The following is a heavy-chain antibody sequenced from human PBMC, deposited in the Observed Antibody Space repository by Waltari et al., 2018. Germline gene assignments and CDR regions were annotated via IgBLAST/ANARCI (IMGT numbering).Heavy chain of an antibody. J-gene: IGHJ4*02. CDR1: GFTFSSSE. CDR3: ARDPDSSGFDY. D-gene: IGHD6-19*01. Sequence: EVQLVESGGGLVQPGGSLRLSCAASGFTFSSSEMNWVRQAPGKGLEWVSYISSSGSTIYYADSVKGRFTISRDNAKNSLYLQMNSLRAEDTAVYYCARDPDSSGFDYWGQGTLVTVSS. V-gene: IGHV3-48*03. CDR2: ISSSGSTI.